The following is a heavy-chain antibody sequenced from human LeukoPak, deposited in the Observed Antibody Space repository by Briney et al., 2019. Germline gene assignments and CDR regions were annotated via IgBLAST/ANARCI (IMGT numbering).Heavy chain of an antibody. J-gene: IGHJ4*02. Sequence: GGSLRLSCAASGFTFSSYAMSWVRQASRKRLERVSAISGSGGSTYYAVSVKGRFTISRDNSKNTLYLQMNSLRAEDTAVYYCAKVSRGGYGYEVPVDYWGQGTLVTVSS. CDR2: ISGSGGST. CDR1: GFTFSSYA. D-gene: IGHD5-18*01. CDR3: AKVSRGGYGYEVPVDY. V-gene: IGHV3-23*01.